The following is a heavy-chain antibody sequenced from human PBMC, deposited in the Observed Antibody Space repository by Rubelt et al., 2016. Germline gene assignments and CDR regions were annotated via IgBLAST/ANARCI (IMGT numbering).Heavy chain of an antibody. CDR1: DGSFSAYY. D-gene: IGHD6-13*01. V-gene: IGHV4-34*02. CDR3: GLAPPSHGRRYGMDV. CDR2: ITRSGST. J-gene: IGHJ6*02. Sequence: QVQLRQWGAGLLKPSETLSLTCAVYDGSFSAYYWSWIRQPPGKGLEWIGEITRSGSTYYTSSLQSRVSISVDPSKTQFSRKLSSWTPPDTAVYYCGLAPPSHGRRYGMDVWGQGTTVTVSS.